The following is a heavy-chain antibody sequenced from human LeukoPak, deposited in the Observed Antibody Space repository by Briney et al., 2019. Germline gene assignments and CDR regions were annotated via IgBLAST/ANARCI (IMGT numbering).Heavy chain of an antibody. Sequence: PSETLSLTCTVSGGSISSYYWSWIRQPPGKGLEWIGYIYYSGSTNYNPSLKSRVTISVDTSKNQFSLKPSSVTAADTAVYYCARMYSGYKNWFDPWGQGTLVTVSS. CDR2: IYYSGST. D-gene: IGHD1-26*01. J-gene: IGHJ5*02. V-gene: IGHV4-59*01. CDR3: ARMYSGYKNWFDP. CDR1: GGSISSYY.